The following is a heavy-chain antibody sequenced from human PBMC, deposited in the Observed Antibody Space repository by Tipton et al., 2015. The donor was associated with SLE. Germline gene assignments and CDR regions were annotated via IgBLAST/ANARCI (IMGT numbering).Heavy chain of an antibody. Sequence: QVQLVPSGPEVKKPGSSVKVSCKASGGTFNSYAISWVRLAPGQGLEWMGRIIPIFGTANYAQKFQGRVTITADESTSTAYMELSSLRSEDTAVYYCATPRITGTFGAFDIWGQGTMVTVSS. V-gene: IGHV1-69*18. CDR3: ATPRITGTFGAFDI. CDR1: GGTFNSYA. CDR2: IIPIFGTA. D-gene: IGHD1-20*01. J-gene: IGHJ3*02.